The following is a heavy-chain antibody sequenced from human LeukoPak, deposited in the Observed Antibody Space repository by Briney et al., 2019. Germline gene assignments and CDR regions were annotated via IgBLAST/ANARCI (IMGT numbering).Heavy chain of an antibody. V-gene: IGHV5-51*01. CDR1: GYSFTSYW. Sequence: GESLKISSKGSGYSFTSYWIGWVRQMPGKGLEWMGIIYPGDSDTRYSPSFQGQATFSAAKSITTTYLQWTSLKGSDTAMYYCSRRSMISFDILDWGQGTLVTVSS. CDR3: SRRSMISFDILD. D-gene: IGHD3-9*01. CDR2: IYPGDSDT. J-gene: IGHJ4*02.